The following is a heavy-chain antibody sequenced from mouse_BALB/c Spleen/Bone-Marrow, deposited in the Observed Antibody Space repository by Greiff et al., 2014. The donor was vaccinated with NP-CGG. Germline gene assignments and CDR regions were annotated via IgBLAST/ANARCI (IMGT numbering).Heavy chain of an antibody. CDR3: ASGGNGDDFDY. V-gene: IGHV5-17*02. CDR2: ISSVSSTI. CDR1: GFTFSSFG. J-gene: IGHJ2*01. Sequence: DVMLVESGGGLVKPGGSRKLSCAASGFTFSSFGMHWVSQAPEKGLEWVAYISSVSSTIYYADTVKGRFTVSRDNPKNTLFLQITSLRSEDTAVYYCASGGNGDDFDYWGQGTTLTVSS. D-gene: IGHD4-1*01.